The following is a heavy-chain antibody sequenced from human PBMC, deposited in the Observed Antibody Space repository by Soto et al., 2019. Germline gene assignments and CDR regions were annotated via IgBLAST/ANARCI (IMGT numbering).Heavy chain of an antibody. CDR3: ARDGSAFDI. CDR1: GFTFSSYA. J-gene: IGHJ3*02. D-gene: IGHD5-12*01. CDR2: ISYDGSNK. Sequence: QVRLVESGGGVVQPGRSLRLSCAASGFTFSSYAMHWVRQAPGKGLEWVAVISYDGSNKYYADSVKGRFTISRDNSKNTLYLQMNSLRAEDTAVYYCARDGSAFDIWGQGTMVTVSS. V-gene: IGHV3-30-3*01.